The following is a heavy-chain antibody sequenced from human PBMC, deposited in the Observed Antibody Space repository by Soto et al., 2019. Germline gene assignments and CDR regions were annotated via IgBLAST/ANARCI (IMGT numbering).Heavy chain of an antibody. CDR1: GGSFSGYY. CDR3: ARGGKRITMVRGVTIYYYGMDV. D-gene: IGHD3-10*01. V-gene: IGHV4-34*01. CDR2: INHSGST. Sequence: SETLSLTCAVYGGSFSGYYWSWIRQPPGKGLEWIGEINHSGSTNYNPSLKSRVTISVDTSKNQFSLKLRSVTAADTAVYYCARGGKRITMVRGVTIYYYGMDVWGQGTTVTVSS. J-gene: IGHJ6*02.